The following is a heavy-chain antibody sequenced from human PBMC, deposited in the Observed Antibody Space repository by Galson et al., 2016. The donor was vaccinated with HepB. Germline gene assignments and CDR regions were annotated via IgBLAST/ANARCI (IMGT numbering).Heavy chain of an antibody. CDR1: GYTFTNYE. Sequence: SCKASGYTFTNYEIFWVRQAPGQGLEWMGWISIHNGNTKYAQNLQGRVTLTTDTSTSTAYMELRSLRSDDTAVYYCARHSVDSWGQGTLVTVSS. J-gene: IGHJ4*02. V-gene: IGHV1-18*04. CDR3: ARHSVDS. CDR2: ISIHNGNT. D-gene: IGHD2-21*01.